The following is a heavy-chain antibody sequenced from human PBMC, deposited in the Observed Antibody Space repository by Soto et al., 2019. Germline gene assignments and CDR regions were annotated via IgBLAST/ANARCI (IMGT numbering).Heavy chain of an antibody. J-gene: IGHJ4*02. V-gene: IGHV3-48*02. CDR1: GFRFSDHS. CDR2: ISSNSDIT. CDR3: ARLPKGSLVTA. D-gene: IGHD2-21*02. Sequence: LVESGGGLVYPGGSLRLSCEGSGFRFSDHSMNWVRQAPGKGLQWISYISSNSDITYYADSVKGRFTVSRDNANNALFLQMNSLRDDDTATYYCARLPKGSLVTAWGQGALVTVSS.